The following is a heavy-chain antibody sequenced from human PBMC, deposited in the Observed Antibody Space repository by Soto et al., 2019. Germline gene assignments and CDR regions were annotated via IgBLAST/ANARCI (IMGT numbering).Heavy chain of an antibody. V-gene: IGHV1-8*01. J-gene: IGHJ4*02. D-gene: IGHD4-17*01. CDR2: MNPNSGNT. CDR1: GYTFTSYD. Sequence: QVQLVQSGAEVKKPGASVKVSCEASGYTFTSYDINWVRQATGQGLEWMGWMNPNSGNTGYAQRFQGRVTMTRNTSISTAYMELSSLRSEATAGYYCASSTNDYGDRHWGQGTLVTVSS. CDR3: ASSTNDYGDRH.